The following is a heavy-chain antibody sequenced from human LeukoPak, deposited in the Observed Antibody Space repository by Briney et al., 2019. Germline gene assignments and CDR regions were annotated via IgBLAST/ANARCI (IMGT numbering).Heavy chain of an antibody. CDR3: AGAGMASYYYYGMDV. CDR2: IVVGSGNT. D-gene: IGHD6-19*01. Sequence: SVKVSCKASGFTFTSSAMQWVRQARGQRLEWIGWIVVGSGNTNYAQKFQERVTITRDMSTSTAYMELSSLRSEDMAVYYCAGAGMASYYYYGMDVWGQGTTVTVSS. CDR1: GFTFTSSA. V-gene: IGHV1-58*02. J-gene: IGHJ6*02.